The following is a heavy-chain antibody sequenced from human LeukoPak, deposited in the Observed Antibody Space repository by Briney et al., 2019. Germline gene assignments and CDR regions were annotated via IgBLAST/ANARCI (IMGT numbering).Heavy chain of an antibody. D-gene: IGHD6-19*01. CDR2: VDPEDGET. Sequence: ASVKISCKVSGYTFTDYYMHWVQQAPGKGLEWMGLVDPEDGETIYAEKFQSRVTITADTSTDTAYMELSSLRSEDTAVYYCAREIIAVAGRGLAGGAFDIWGQGTVVTVSS. V-gene: IGHV1-69-2*01. J-gene: IGHJ3*02. CDR3: AREIIAVAGRGLAGGAFDI. CDR1: GYTFTDYY.